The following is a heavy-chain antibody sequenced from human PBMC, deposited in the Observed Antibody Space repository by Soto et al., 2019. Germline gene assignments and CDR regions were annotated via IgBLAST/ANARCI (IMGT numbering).Heavy chain of an antibody. CDR3: PCPSGEDTATVQPDFDY. CDR1: GGSVSSGSYY. V-gene: IGHV4-61*01. Sequence: SETLSLTCTVSGGSVSSGSYYWSWIRQPPGKGLEWIGYIYYSGSTNYNPSLKSRVTISVDTSKNQFSLKLSSVTAADTAVYSCPCPSGEDTATVQPDFDYWRQGTLVTVSS. CDR2: IYYSGST. J-gene: IGHJ4*02. D-gene: IGHD5-18*01.